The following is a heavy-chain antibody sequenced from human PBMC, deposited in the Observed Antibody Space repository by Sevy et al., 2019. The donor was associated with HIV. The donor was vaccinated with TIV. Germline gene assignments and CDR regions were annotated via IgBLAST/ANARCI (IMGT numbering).Heavy chain of an antibody. CDR1: GFTFSSYA. D-gene: IGHD3-22*01. J-gene: IGHJ4*02. CDR2: ISYDGSNK. V-gene: IGHV3-30-3*01. Sequence: GGSLRLSCAASGFTFSSYAMHWVRQAPGKGLEWVAVISYDGSNKYYADSVKGRFTISRDNSKNTLYLQLNSLRAEDTAVYYCARDPGVIVVVRVYFDYWGQGTLVTVSS. CDR3: ARDPGVIVVVRVYFDY.